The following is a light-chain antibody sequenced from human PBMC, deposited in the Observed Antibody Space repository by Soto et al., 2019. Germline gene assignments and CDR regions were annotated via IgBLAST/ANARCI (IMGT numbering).Light chain of an antibody. CDR3: QQYNDYSWT. Sequence: DIQMTQSPSTLSASVGGRVSINCRASQSISAWSAWYQQKPGKAPRLLIYKASTLELGVPSRFSGSGSGTEFTLTISSLQPDDVATYYCQQYNDYSWTFGQGTKVDIK. CDR2: KAS. V-gene: IGKV1-5*03. CDR1: QSISAW. J-gene: IGKJ1*01.